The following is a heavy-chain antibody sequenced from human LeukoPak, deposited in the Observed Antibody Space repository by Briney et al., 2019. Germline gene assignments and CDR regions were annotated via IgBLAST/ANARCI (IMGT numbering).Heavy chain of an antibody. D-gene: IGHD6-13*01. V-gene: IGHV3-23*01. CDR2: ISGSGGST. Sequence: GGSLRLSCAASGFTFSSYAMSWVRQAPGKGLEWVSAISGSGGSTYYADSVKGRFTISRDNSKNTLYLQMNSLRAEDTAVYYCAKDRGEYSSSWGSFLYPNWFDPWGQGTLVTVSS. CDR1: GFTFSSYA. CDR3: AKDRGEYSSSWGSFLYPNWFDP. J-gene: IGHJ5*02.